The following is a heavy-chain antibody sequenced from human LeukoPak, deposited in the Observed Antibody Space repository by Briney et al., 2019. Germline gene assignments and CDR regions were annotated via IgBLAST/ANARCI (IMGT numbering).Heavy chain of an antibody. CDR1: GFTFSSKA. D-gene: IGHD2-15*01. V-gene: IGHV3-23*01. CDR3: AKQLGYCSDGSCYFPY. CDR2: ISNNGGYT. Sequence: GGSLRLSCAASGFTFSSKAMTWVRQAPGKGLEWVSAISNNGGYTYYADSVQGRFTISRDNSKSTLCLQMNSLRAEDTAVYYCAKQLGYCSDGSCYFPYWGQGTLVTVSS. J-gene: IGHJ4*02.